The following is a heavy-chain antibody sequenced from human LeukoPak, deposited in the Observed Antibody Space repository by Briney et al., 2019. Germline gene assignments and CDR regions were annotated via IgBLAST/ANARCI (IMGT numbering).Heavy chain of an antibody. CDR2: MSGNGGQI. D-gene: IGHD3-22*01. V-gene: IGHV3-23*01. CDR3: ARRDYYDSSGYAPLFDY. CDR1: GFSFSNYA. Sequence: TGGSLRLSCAASGFSFSNYAMAWVRQPPGKGLEWVSGMSGNGGQIYYADSVQGRFTISRDNSKNTLCLQMNSLRGEDTAVYFCARRDYYDSSGYAPLFDYWGQGTLVTVSP. J-gene: IGHJ4*02.